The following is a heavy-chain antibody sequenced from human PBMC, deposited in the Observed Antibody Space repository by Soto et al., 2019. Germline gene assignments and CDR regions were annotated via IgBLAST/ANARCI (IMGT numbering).Heavy chain of an antibody. CDR2: ISGSGDNT. CDR1: GFTFSNYI. Sequence: GGSLRLSCAASGFTFSNYIMSWVRQAPGKGLEWVSAISGSGDNTYYADSVKGRFTISRDNSKGTLFLRMDSLGVEDTAVYYCARPFRSGTYGRFDYWGQGALVTVSS. J-gene: IGHJ4*02. D-gene: IGHD1-26*01. V-gene: IGHV3-23*01. CDR3: ARPFRSGTYGRFDY.